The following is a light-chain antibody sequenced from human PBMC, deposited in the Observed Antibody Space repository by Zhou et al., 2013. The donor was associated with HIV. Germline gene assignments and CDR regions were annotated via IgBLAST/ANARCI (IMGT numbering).Light chain of an antibody. CDR1: QSINNW. V-gene: IGKV1-5*03. J-gene: IGKJ3*01. Sequence: DIQMTQSPYTLSASVGDRVTITCRASQSINNWLAWYQQKSGKAPRVLISKASTLESGVPSRFSGSGSGTEFTLTISSLQAEDLAFYYCQHYNKWPPEFSFGPGTKVEIK. CDR3: QHYNKWPPEFS. CDR2: KAS.